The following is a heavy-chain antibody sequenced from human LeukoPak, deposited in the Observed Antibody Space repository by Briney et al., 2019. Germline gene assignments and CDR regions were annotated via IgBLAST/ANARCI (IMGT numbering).Heavy chain of an antibody. CDR3: ARDRSNSNWFDP. D-gene: IGHD4-11*01. CDR1: GYTFTNYY. V-gene: IGHV1-46*01. CDR2: INPSGGST. J-gene: IGHJ5*02. Sequence: GASVNVSCQASGYTFTNYYMHWVRQPPGQGLEWMGIINPSGGSTSYAQKLQGGVTMTRDMSTSTVYMELSSLRSEATSVYYCARDRSNSNWFDPWGQGTLVTVSS.